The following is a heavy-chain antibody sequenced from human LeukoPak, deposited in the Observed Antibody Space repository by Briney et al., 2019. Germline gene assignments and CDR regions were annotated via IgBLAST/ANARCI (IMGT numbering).Heavy chain of an antibody. CDR3: VINHATAYDMDV. J-gene: IGHJ6*02. CDR1: GFRVTRYN. CDR2: INGGSDDR. V-gene: IGHV3-21*01. Sequence: PGGSLRLSCEASGFRVTRYNMNWVRQAPGKGLERVSSINGGSDDRYYAASIQGRFTISRDSAKNSLSLQMNSLRAEDTAAYYCVINHATAYDMDVWGQGTTVTVSS.